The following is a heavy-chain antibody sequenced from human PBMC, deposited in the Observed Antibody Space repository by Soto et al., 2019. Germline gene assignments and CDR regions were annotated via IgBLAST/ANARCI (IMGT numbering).Heavy chain of an antibody. CDR2: INPASQLR. V-gene: IGHV1-69*09. CDR3: ARMKLARLDH. CDR1: GVSFNSYG. Sequence: QVQLLQSGTEVNRPGSSVKVSCWASGVSFNSYGVAWVRQAPGRGLEWVGKINPASQLRNYQQSLQGRVTITADKSTRTAYMELSGLTSEDTAVYYCARMKLARLDHWGQGTLVTVSS. J-gene: IGHJ4*02.